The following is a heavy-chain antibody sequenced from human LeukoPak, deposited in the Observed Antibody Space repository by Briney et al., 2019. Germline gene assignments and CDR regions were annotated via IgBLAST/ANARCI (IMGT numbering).Heavy chain of an antibody. D-gene: IGHD1-26*01. J-gene: IGHJ4*02. CDR3: VRDRVGPDY. Sequence: GGSLRLSRAASGFTFSSAWMHWVRQAPGTGLVWVSRITDDATTTYADSVKGRFTISRDNATNILSLQMNSLRAEDTAVYYCVRDRVGPDYWGQGTLVTVSS. CDR1: GFTFSSAW. CDR2: ITDDATT. V-gene: IGHV3-74*03.